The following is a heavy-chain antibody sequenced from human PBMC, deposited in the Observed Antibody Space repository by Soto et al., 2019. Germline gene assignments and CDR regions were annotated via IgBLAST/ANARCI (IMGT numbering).Heavy chain of an antibody. CDR3: ASHYDMWSGYLSPVDY. V-gene: IGHV3-11*01. CDR2: IDTSGTKI. CDR1: GYTFSDYY. J-gene: IGHJ4*02. Sequence: VQLVESGGDLVKPGGSLRLSCAASGYTFSDYYMSWIRQAPGKGLEWISYIDTSGTKIYYADSVKGRFTINRDNAKNSLYLEMNSLRDEDTAVYYCASHYDMWSGYLSPVDYWGQGTLVTVSS. D-gene: IGHD3-3*01.